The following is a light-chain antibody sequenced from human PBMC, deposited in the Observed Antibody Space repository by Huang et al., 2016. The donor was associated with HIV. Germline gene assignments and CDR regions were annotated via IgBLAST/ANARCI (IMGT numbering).Light chain of an antibody. CDR3: MQALQTPYT. V-gene: IGKV2-28*01. Sequence: DIVMTQSPLSLPVTPGEPASISCRSSQSLLQDKGNNYLDWYLQKPGQSPQLLIYMAFFRASGVPDRCSGIGSGTDFTLKISRVEAEDVGVYYCMQALQTPYTFGQGTKLEIK. CDR2: MAF. J-gene: IGKJ2*01. CDR1: QSLLQDKGNNY.